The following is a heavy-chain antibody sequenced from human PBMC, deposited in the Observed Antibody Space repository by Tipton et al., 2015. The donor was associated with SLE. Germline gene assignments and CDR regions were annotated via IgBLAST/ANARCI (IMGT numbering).Heavy chain of an antibody. Sequence: TLSLTCTVSGGSISGHYWSWVRQPPGKGLEWVGFIYLDSGSTKNNPSLESRVIISTDTSKNQVSLKVTSVTAADTAVYYCARGPLDGAFDYWGQGTLVTVSS. V-gene: IGHV4-59*08. J-gene: IGHJ4*02. CDR2: IYLDSGST. D-gene: IGHD4-17*01. CDR3: ARGPLDGAFDY. CDR1: GGSISGHY.